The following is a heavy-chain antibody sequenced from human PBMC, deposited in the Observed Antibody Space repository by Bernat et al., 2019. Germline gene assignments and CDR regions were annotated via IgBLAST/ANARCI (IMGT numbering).Heavy chain of an antibody. Sequence: QVQLVESGGGVVQPGRSLRLSCAASGFTFSSYGMHWVRQAPGKGLEWVAVIWYDGSNKYYADSVKGRFTISRDNSKNTLYLQMNSLRAEDTAVYYCARVRSTSRNFDYWGQGTLVTVSS. J-gene: IGHJ4*02. CDR1: GFTFSSYG. D-gene: IGHD2-2*01. V-gene: IGHV3-33*01. CDR2: IWYDGSNK. CDR3: ARVRSTSRNFDY.